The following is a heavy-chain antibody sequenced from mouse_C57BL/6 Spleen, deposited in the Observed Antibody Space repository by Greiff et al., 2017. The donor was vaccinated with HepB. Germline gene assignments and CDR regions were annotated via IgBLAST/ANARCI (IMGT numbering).Heavy chain of an antibody. CDR3: ARYDYGNFDY. J-gene: IGHJ2*01. D-gene: IGHD2-4*01. Sequence: VQLQESGAELVRPGTSVKVSCKASGYAFTNYLIEWVKQRPGQGLEWIGVINPGSGGTNYNEKFKGKATLTADKSSSTAYMQLSSLTSEDSAVYCCARYDYGNFDYWGQGTTLTVSS. CDR2: INPGSGGT. V-gene: IGHV1-54*01. CDR1: GYAFTNYL.